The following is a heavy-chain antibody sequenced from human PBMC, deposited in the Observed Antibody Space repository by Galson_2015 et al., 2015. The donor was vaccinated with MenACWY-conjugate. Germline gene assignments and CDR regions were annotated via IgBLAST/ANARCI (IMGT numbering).Heavy chain of an antibody. Sequence: SLRLSCAASGFTFSRYWLHWVRPAPGTGLVWVSRINTDGTTTNYADFVEGRFTISRDNGKNTAFLQMNSLRAEDTAAYYCARAGSYRFEIWGQGTMVPVSS. D-gene: IGHD3-10*01. CDR1: GFTFSRYW. CDR2: INTDGTTT. CDR3: ARAGSYRFEI. V-gene: IGHV3-74*01. J-gene: IGHJ3*02.